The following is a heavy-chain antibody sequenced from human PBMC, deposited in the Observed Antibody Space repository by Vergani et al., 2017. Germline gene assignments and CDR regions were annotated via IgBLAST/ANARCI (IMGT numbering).Heavy chain of an antibody. D-gene: IGHD5-18*01. CDR2: IYYSGST. J-gene: IGHJ4*02. CDR1: GGSISSGDYY. CDR3: AITTDTAMVTSPYYFDY. Sequence: QVQLQESGPGLVKPSQTLSLTCTVSGGSISSGDYYWSWIRQPPGKGLEWIGYIYYSGSTYYNPSLKSRVTISVDTSKNKFSLKLSSVTAADTAVYYCAITTDTAMVTSPYYFDYWGQGTLVTVSS. V-gene: IGHV4-30-4*08.